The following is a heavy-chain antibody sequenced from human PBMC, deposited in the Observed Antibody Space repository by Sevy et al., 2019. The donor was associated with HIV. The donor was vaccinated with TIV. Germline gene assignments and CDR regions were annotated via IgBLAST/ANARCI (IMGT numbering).Heavy chain of an antibody. CDR3: ARSPAANYDSSGYYFDY. CDR2: IWYDGSNK. J-gene: IGHJ4*02. CDR1: GFTFSSYG. Sequence: GGSLRLSCVASGFTFSSYGMHWVRQAPGKGLEWVAVIWYDGSNKYYADSVKGRFTISRDNSKNTLYLQMNSLRAEDTAVYYCARSPAANYDSSGYYFDYWGQGTLVTVSS. V-gene: IGHV3-33*01. D-gene: IGHD3-22*01.